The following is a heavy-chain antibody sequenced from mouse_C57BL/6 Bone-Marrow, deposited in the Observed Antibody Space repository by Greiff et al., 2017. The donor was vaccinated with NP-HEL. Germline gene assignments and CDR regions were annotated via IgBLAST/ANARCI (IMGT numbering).Heavy chain of an antibody. J-gene: IGHJ4*01. CDR1: GFNIKDDY. Sequence: EVMLVESGAELVRPGASVKLSCTASGFNIKDDYMHWVKQRPEQGLEWIGWIDPENGDTEYASKFQGKATITADTSSNTAYLQLSSLTSEDTAVYYCTRAYGYGRGAMDYWGQGTSVTVSS. CDR2: IDPENGDT. CDR3: TRAYGYGRGAMDY. D-gene: IGHD2-2*01. V-gene: IGHV14-4*01.